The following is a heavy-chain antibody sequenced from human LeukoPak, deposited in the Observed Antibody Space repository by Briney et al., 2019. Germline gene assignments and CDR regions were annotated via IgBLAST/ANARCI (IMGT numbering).Heavy chain of an antibody. CDR1: GYTFSSYD. CDR2: MNPNSGNT. V-gene: IGHV1-8*01. Sequence: ASVKVSCKASGYTFSSYDINWVRLAAGQGLEWMGWMNPNSGNTGYAQQFQGRVTMTRNTAIGTAYMELGSLRSEDTAVYYCATPGVHYDPSGYYPFQHWGQGTLVTVSS. D-gene: IGHD3-22*01. CDR3: ATPGVHYDPSGYYPFQH. J-gene: IGHJ1*01.